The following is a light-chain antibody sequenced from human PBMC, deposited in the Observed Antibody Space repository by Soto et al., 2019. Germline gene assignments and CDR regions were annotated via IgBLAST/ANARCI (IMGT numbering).Light chain of an antibody. CDR1: QTISSW. J-gene: IGKJ1*01. CDR2: KAS. CDR3: QQYDSSSRT. V-gene: IGKV1-5*03. Sequence: IPMTHSPSTLSGSVLYRFTISFRSSQTISSWLAWYQQKPGKAPKLLIYKASTLKSGVPSRFSGSGSGTEFTITISSLQPDDFATYYCQQYDSSSRTFGQGTKVDIK.